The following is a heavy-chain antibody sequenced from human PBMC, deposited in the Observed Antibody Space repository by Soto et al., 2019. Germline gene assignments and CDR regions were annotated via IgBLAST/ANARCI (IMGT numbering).Heavy chain of an antibody. V-gene: IGHV1-8*01. Sequence: GASVKVSCKASGYTFTSYDINWVRQATGQALEYLGWMNPNSGNTGYVKKFQGRVTMTRDTSIITAYMELSSLRSEDTAVYYCARGIKYGYSSRLFDPWRQGTQVTVPS. CDR3: ARGIKYGYSSRLFDP. CDR2: MNPNSGNT. D-gene: IGHD3-22*01. J-gene: IGHJ5*02. CDR1: GYTFTSYD.